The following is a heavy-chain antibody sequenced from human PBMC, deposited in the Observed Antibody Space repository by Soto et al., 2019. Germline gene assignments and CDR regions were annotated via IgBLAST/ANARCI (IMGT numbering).Heavy chain of an antibody. Sequence: EVQLVESGGGLVQPGGSLRLSCAASGFTFSNYWMYWVRQAPGKGLVWVSRIDTDGSNTNYADSVKGRFTISRDNAKNTLYLHMNSLRAEDTAVYYCARGGSYGDYWGQGTLVTVSS. CDR1: GFTFSNYW. CDR3: ARGGSYGDY. D-gene: IGHD1-26*01. V-gene: IGHV3-74*01. CDR2: IDTDGSNT. J-gene: IGHJ4*02.